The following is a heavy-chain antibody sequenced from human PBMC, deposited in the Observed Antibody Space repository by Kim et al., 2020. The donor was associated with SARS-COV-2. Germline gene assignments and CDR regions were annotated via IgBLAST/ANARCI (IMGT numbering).Heavy chain of an antibody. CDR1: GFTFSSNA. Sequence: GGSLRLSCAASGFTFSSNAMRWVRQAPGKGLEYVSVIISDGGSTYYANSVKGRFTTSRDNYKNTLYLQMGCLRDEERAVYYCVRNYDCWSGYAFDIWGQGTLVTVSS. V-gene: IGHV3-64*01. D-gene: IGHD3-3*01. CDR3: VRNYDCWSGYAFDI. J-gene: IGHJ3*02. CDR2: IISDGGST.